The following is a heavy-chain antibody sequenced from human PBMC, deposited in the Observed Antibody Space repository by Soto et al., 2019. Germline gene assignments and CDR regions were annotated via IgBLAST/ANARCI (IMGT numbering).Heavy chain of an antibody. CDR2: IYWDDDK. V-gene: IGHV2-5*02. J-gene: IGHJ4*01. Sequence: QITLKESGPPLVKPTQTLTLTCTFSGFSLSTSGVGVGWIRQPPGKALEWLALIYWDDDKRYSPSLKSRLTITKDTSKNQVVLTMTNMDPVDTATYYCAHVYGGYDNFDYWGHGTLVTVSS. D-gene: IGHD5-12*01. CDR1: GFSLSTSGVG. CDR3: AHVYGGYDNFDY.